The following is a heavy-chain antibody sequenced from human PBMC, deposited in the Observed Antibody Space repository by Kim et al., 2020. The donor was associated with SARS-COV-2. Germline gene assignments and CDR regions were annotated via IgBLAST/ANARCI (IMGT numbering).Heavy chain of an antibody. CDR2: ISDSGSA. CDR1: GDSVSTACSY. V-gene: IGHV4-61*01. CDR3: ARTKCYYDTIGFYGGSLDF. D-gene: IGHD3-22*01. Sequence: SETLSLTCTVSGDSVSTACSYWSWVRQPPGKGLEWIGYISDSGSAKYNTSLKSRVTISIDTSKNQFSLKLNYVTAADTAVYYCARTKCYYDTIGFYGGSLDFWGQGNLVTVSS. J-gene: IGHJ4*02.